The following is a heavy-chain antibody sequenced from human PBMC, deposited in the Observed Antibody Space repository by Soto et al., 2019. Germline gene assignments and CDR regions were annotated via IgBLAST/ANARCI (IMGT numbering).Heavy chain of an antibody. CDR1: GFTFSSYA. CDR2: ISYDGSNK. D-gene: IGHD3-22*01. V-gene: IGHV3-30-3*01. J-gene: IGHJ4*02. CDR3: AREETYYYDSSGLPPFDY. Sequence: GPLRLSCAASGFTFSSYAMHWVRQAPGKGLEWVAVISYDGSNKYYADSVKGRFTISRDNSKNTLYLQMNSLRAEDTAVYYCAREETYYYDSSGLPPFDYWGQGTLVTVSS.